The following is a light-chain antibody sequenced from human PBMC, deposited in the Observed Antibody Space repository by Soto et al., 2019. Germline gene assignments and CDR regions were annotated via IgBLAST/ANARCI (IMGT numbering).Light chain of an antibody. Sequence: DVQMTQSPSTLSASVGDRVSITCRASQTISTWLAWYQQKPGKAPKLLIYRASSLESGVPSRFSGSGSGTEITLTISSLQPDDFATYYCQQYNNFSPWTFGQGTKVDIK. CDR2: RAS. CDR1: QTISTW. CDR3: QQYNNFSPWT. J-gene: IGKJ1*01. V-gene: IGKV1-5*03.